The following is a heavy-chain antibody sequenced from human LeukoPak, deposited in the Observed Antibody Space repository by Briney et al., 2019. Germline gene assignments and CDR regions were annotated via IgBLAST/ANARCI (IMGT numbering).Heavy chain of an antibody. Sequence: ASVKVSCKVSGYTFTTYAMHWVRQAPGQRLEWMGWINAGNGNTKYSQEFQGRVTITRDTSASTAYMELSSLRSEDTAVYYCARSPSKKKLGYCSGGSCYSMDYWGQGTLVTVSS. V-gene: IGHV1-3*03. D-gene: IGHD2-15*01. CDR3: ARSPSKKKLGYCSGGSCYSMDY. CDR2: INAGNGNT. CDR1: GYTFTTYA. J-gene: IGHJ4*02.